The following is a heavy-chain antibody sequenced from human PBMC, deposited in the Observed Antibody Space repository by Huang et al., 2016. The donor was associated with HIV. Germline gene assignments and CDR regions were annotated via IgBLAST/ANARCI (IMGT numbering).Heavy chain of an antibody. Sequence: EVQLVESGGGLVKPGGSLRRSCAASGFTFSSYSMNWVRQAPGKGLEWVSSISSSSSYIYYADSVKGRFTISRDNAKNSLYLQMNSLGAEDTAVYYCARAVPTPNRFGVGGFDYWGQGTLVTVSS. D-gene: IGHD3-3*01. CDR1: GFTFSSYS. J-gene: IGHJ4*02. CDR2: ISSSSSYI. V-gene: IGHV3-21*01. CDR3: ARAVPTPNRFGVGGFDY.